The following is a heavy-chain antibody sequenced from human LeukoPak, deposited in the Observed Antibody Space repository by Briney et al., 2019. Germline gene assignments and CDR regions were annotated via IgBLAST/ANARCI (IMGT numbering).Heavy chain of an antibody. CDR2: IYPVDSDT. D-gene: IGHD3-22*01. V-gene: IGHV5-51*01. CDR3: ARDDSSGYYGY. CDR1: GHSFTSFW. J-gene: IGHJ4*02. Sequence: GESLKIPCHGSGHSFTSFWIGWVRPMPRKGLGWMGIIYPVDSDTRYSPSFQDQVTISADKSISSAYVQWGSLTASDTAMYYCARDDSSGYYGYWGQGTLVTVSS.